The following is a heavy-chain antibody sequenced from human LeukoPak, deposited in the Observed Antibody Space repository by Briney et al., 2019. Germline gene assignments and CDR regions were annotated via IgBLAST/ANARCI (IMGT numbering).Heavy chain of an antibody. CDR2: IIPIFGTA. D-gene: IGHD2-2*01. V-gene: IGHV1-69*13. CDR3: ASSNPTPIVVVPAAPDGWFDP. Sequence: GASVKVSCKASGGTFSSYAISWVRQAPGQGLEWMGGIIPIFGTANYAQKFQGRVTITADESTSTAYMELSSLRSEDTAVYYCASSNPTPIVVVPAAPDGWFDPWGQGTLVTVSS. J-gene: IGHJ5*02. CDR1: GGTFSSYA.